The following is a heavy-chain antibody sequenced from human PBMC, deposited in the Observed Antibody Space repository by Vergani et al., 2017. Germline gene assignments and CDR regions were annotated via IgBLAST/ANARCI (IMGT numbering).Heavy chain of an antibody. CDR2: IYYSGST. Sequence: QVQLQESGPGLVKPSETLSLTRTVSGGSISSYYWSWIRPPPGKGLEWIGYIYYSGSTNYNPSLKSRVTISVDTSKNQFSLKLSSVTAADRAVFYCASDLEYSRSSGVGWFDPWGQGTLVTVSS. J-gene: IGHJ5*02. D-gene: IGHD6-6*01. CDR1: GGSISSYY. V-gene: IGHV4-59*01. CDR3: ASDLEYSRSSGVGWFDP.